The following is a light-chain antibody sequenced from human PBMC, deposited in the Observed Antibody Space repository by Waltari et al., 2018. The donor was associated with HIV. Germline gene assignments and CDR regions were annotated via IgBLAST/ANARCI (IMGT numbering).Light chain of an antibody. CDR3: QHYHNWPPYT. V-gene: IGKV3-15*01. Sequence: EIVMTQSPATLSVSPGERATLSCRASQNINSNLAWYQQKPGQAPRLLIYGASTRATGSPARFSGSGSGTEFTLTISSLQSEDFAVFYCQHYHNWPPYTFGQGTKLEIK. J-gene: IGKJ2*01. CDR1: QNINSN. CDR2: GAS.